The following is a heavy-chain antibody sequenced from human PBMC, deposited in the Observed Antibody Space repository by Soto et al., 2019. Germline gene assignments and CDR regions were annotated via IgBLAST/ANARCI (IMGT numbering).Heavy chain of an antibody. D-gene: IGHD6-19*01. V-gene: IGHV3-30*04. J-gene: IGHJ6*02. CDR1: GFTFSTYA. CDR2: ISYEGADK. CDR3: ARPAVAFYYYGMDV. Sequence: GGSLRLSCAASGFTFSTYAMQWVRQPPGKGLDWVALISYEGADKDYADSVQGRFTISSDNSKNTLYLEMNGLRPEDTAVYYCARPAVAFYYYGMDVWGQGTTVTVSS.